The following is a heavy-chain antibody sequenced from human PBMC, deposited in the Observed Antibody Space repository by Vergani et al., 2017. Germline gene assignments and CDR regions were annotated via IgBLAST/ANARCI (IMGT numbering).Heavy chain of an antibody. CDR3: VKVAGSYENFFNS. CDR2: LTGGGGST. CDR1: GFTFSTYA. V-gene: IGHV3-23*01. J-gene: IGHJ4*02. Sequence: EVQLLESGGSLKQPGGSVRLSCAASGFTFSTYAMHWVRQAPGKGLEWVSALTGGGGSTYYAESFKGRFIISRDNSRDSLYLQMNSLRPEDTATYYCVKVAGSYENFFNSWGKGTLVTVS. D-gene: IGHD1-26*01.